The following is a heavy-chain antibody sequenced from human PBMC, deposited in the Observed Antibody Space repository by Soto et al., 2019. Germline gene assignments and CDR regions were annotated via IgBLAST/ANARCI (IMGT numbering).Heavy chain of an antibody. CDR2: ISSSSSYL. D-gene: IGHD3-10*01. J-gene: IGHJ6*02. Sequence: GGSLRLSCAASGFTFSSYSMNWVRQAPGKWLEWVSSISSSSSYLYYADSVKGRFTISRDNAKNSLYLQMNSLTAEDTAVYYCARDRVLYYYYGMDVWGQGXTVTVYS. CDR1: GFTFSSYS. V-gene: IGHV3-21*01. CDR3: ARDRVLYYYYGMDV.